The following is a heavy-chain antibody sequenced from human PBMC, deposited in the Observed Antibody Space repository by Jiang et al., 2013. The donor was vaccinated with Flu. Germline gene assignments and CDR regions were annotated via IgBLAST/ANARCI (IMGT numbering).Heavy chain of an antibody. CDR2: TWYDGNKK. D-gene: IGHD1-26*01. CDR1: GFTFSSHG. Sequence: VQLVESGGGMVQPGKSLRLSCVASGFTFSSHGMHWARQAPGKGLEWVAMTWYDGNKKEYADSVKGRFTISRDISKNTLYLQMNNLRVEDTAVYYCGKDLGKWELPDFWGQGTLVTVSS. CDR3: GKDLGKWELPDF. J-gene: IGHJ4*02. V-gene: IGHV3-33*06.